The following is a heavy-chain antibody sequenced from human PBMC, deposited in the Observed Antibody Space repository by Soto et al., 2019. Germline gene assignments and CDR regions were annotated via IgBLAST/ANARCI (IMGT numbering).Heavy chain of an antibody. CDR3: ARKLELRGSYYYYYDMDV. Sequence: ASVKVSCKASGYTFTDYYMHWVRQAPGQGLEWMGWINPNSGGTNYAQKFQDRVTMTRDTSISTAYMELSRLRSDDTAVYYCARKLELRGSYYYYYDMDVWGQGTTVTVSS. D-gene: IGHD1-7*01. CDR1: GYTFTDYY. J-gene: IGHJ6*02. V-gene: IGHV1-2*02. CDR2: INPNSGGT.